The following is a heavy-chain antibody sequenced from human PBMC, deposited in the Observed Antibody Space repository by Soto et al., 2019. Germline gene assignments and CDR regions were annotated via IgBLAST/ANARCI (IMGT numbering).Heavy chain of an antibody. CDR1: GGSISSYY. Sequence: QVQLQESGPGLVKPSETLSLTCTVSGGSISSYYWSWIRQPPGKGLEWIGYIYYSGSTNYNPSLKSRVTISVDTSKNQFSLKLSSVTAADTAVYYCARSERSGYSNSYDYWGQGTLVTVSS. D-gene: IGHD3-3*01. J-gene: IGHJ4*02. CDR2: IYYSGST. CDR3: ARSERSGYSNSYDY. V-gene: IGHV4-59*08.